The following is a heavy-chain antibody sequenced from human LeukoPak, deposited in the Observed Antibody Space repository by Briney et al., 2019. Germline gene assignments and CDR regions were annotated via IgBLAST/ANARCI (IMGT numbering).Heavy chain of an antibody. CDR1: GFTFSTYV. V-gene: IGHV3-30-3*01. D-gene: IGHD1-26*01. J-gene: IGHJ4*02. Sequence: GGSLRLSCAASGFTFSTYVMHWVRQAPGKGLEWVAVISYDGSSKNYGDSVKGRFTISRDNSKNTVYLQMSSLRVEDTALYYCARGIFTGGAYYGYWGQGTLVTVSS. CDR3: ARGIFTGGAYYGY. CDR2: ISYDGSSK.